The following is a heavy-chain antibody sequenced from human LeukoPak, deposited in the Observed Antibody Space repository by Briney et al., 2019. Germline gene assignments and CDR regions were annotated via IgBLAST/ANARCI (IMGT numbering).Heavy chain of an antibody. D-gene: IGHD6-13*01. CDR3: AGGVTAAGKFDY. Sequence: PSETLSLTCTVSGGSFSSYYMSWVRQPPGKGLEWIGYIYYSGSTNYNPSLKSRVTISIDTSKNQFSLKLNSVKAADTALYCCAGGVTAAGKFDYWGQGTLVTVSS. J-gene: IGHJ4*02. CDR2: IYYSGST. V-gene: IGHV4-59*01. CDR1: GGSFSSYY.